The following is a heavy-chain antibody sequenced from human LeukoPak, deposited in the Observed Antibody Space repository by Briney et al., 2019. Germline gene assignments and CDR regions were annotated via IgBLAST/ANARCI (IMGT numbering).Heavy chain of an antibody. V-gene: IGHV3-23*01. CDR3: AKGGGMIVVVTPPDY. Sequence: PGGSLRLSCAASGFTFSSYAMSWVRQAPGKGLEWVSAIGGSGGSTYYADSVKGRFTISRDNSKNTLYLQMNSLRAEDTAVYYCAKGGGMIVVVTPPDYWGQGTLVTVSS. D-gene: IGHD3-22*01. CDR1: GFTFSSYA. CDR2: IGGSGGST. J-gene: IGHJ4*02.